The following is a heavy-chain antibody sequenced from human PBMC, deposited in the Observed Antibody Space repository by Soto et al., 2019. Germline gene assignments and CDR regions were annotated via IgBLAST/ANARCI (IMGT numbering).Heavy chain of an antibody. CDR1: GYNFAGYW. CDR2: IYPSDSDT. CDR3: ARHLGKYTSGDH. V-gene: IGHV5-51*01. Sequence: GESLKISCKGSGYNFAGYWIAWVRQMPGKGLELMGIIYPSDSDTRYRPSFQGQVTISADKSITTAYLQWSSLKASDTAMYFCARHLGKYTSGDHWGQGTLVTVSS. D-gene: IGHD6-19*01. J-gene: IGHJ4*02.